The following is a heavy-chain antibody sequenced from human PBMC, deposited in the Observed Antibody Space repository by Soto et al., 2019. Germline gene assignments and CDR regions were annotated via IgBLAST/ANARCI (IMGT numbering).Heavy chain of an antibody. CDR1: GFTFSSFV. Sequence: GGSLRLSCAASGFTFSSFVMSWVRQAPGKGLEWVSTISGTGGSTYYADSVKGRFTISRDNAKNTLDLQMHGLRAEDTAVYYCASIKTQNYYYYYGMDVWGQGTTVTVSS. CDR3: ASIKTQNYYYYYGMDV. V-gene: IGHV3-23*01. CDR2: ISGTGGST. J-gene: IGHJ6*02.